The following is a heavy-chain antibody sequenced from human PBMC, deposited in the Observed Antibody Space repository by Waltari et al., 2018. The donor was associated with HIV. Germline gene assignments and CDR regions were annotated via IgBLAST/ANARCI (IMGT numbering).Heavy chain of an antibody. CDR1: GYTFTNYW. J-gene: IGHJ3*02. D-gene: IGHD3-22*01. Sequence: EVQLVQSGAEVRKSGESLKISCKASGYTFTNYWIAWVRQMSGEGLEWMGIIYPFDSDTRYNPSFEGQITISADKSLATAYLEWSNLNASDAAIYYCARLFYYDTTGYINNAFEIWGQGTVVTVS. V-gene: IGHV5-51*03. CDR3: ARLFYYDTTGYINNAFEI. CDR2: IYPFDSDT.